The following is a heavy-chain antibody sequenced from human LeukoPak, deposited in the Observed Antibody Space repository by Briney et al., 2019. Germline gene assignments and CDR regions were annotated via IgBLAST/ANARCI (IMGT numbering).Heavy chain of an antibody. D-gene: IGHD1-26*01. CDR2: ISGSGVMT. CDR3: AKDRSIGTYYTFDH. Sequence: PGGSLRLSCAAPGFTFSDYAMTWVRQAPGKGLEWVATISGSGVMTYYADSVKGRFTVSGDNSKNTLYLQMSSLTAADTAVYYCAKDRSIGTYYTFDHWGQGTLVTVSS. CDR1: GFTFSDYA. V-gene: IGHV3-23*01. J-gene: IGHJ4*02.